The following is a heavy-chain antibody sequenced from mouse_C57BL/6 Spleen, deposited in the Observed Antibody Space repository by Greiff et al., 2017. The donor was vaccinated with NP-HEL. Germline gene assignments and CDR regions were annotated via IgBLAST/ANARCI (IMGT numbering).Heavy chain of an antibody. J-gene: IGHJ3*01. D-gene: IGHD2-2*01. V-gene: IGHV1-26*01. Sequence: EVQLQQSGPELVKPGASVKISCKASGYTFTDYYMNWVKQSHGKSLEWIGDINPNNGGTSYNQKFKGKATLTVDKSSSTAYMELRSLTSEDSAVYYCARTVTTRGWFAYWGQGTLVTVSA. CDR1: GYTFTDYY. CDR3: ARTVTTRGWFAY. CDR2: INPNNGGT.